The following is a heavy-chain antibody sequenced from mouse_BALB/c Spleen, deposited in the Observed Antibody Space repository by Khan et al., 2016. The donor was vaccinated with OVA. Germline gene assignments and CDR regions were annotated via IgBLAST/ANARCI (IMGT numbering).Heavy chain of an antibody. D-gene: IGHD2-14*01. J-gene: IGHJ4*01. CDR2: INTYTGDP. Sequence: QIQLVQSGPELKKPGETVKISCKASGYTFRNNGMNWVKQTPGKGLKWMGWINTYTGDPTYADDFKGRFAFSLETSADTAYLQINNLKNEDTATYFCARVGYNGAMDSLGQGTSVTVSS. CDR1: GYTFRNNG. CDR3: ARVGYNGAMDS. V-gene: IGHV9-3-1*01.